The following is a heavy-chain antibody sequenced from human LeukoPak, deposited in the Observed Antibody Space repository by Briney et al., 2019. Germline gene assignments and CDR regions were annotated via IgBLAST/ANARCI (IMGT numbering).Heavy chain of an antibody. D-gene: IGHD2-2*01. CDR1: VYTFTSYG. V-gene: IGHV1-18*01. CDR3: ARAEQYQLLLH. J-gene: IGHJ4*02. CDR2: ISAYNGNT. Sequence: ASVKVSCKASVYTFTSYGITWVRHAPGQGLEWMGWISAYNGNTNYAQKLQGRVTMTTDTSTSTAYLDLRSLRSDDAAVYYCARAEQYQLLLHWGQGTLVTVSS.